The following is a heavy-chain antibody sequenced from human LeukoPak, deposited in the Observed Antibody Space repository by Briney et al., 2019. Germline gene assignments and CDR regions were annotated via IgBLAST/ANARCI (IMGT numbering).Heavy chain of an antibody. Sequence: SVKVSCKASGGTFSSYAISWVRQAPGQGLEWMGGIIPIFGTANYAQKFQGRVTITTDESTSTAYMELSSLRSVDTAVYYCAREEYRSTSRKYYFDYRGQGTLVTVSS. CDR2: IIPIFGTA. J-gene: IGHJ4*02. CDR3: AREEYRSTSRKYYFDY. CDR1: GGTFSSYA. V-gene: IGHV1-69*05. D-gene: IGHD2-2*01.